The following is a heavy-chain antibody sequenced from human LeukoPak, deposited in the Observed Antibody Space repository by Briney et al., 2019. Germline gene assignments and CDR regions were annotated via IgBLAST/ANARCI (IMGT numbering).Heavy chain of an antibody. V-gene: IGHV3-23*01. CDR2: ISGGGDNT. CDR1: GFTVSSHA. Sequence: GGSLRLSCAASGFTVSSHAMSWVRQAPGKGLEWVSTISGGGDNTYYADSVKGRFTISRDNSRNTLYLQMNSLRAEDTAIYYCAKDRGSGSSGYYLVFDYWGQGTLVTVSS. CDR3: AKDRGSGSSGYYLVFDY. J-gene: IGHJ4*02. D-gene: IGHD3-22*01.